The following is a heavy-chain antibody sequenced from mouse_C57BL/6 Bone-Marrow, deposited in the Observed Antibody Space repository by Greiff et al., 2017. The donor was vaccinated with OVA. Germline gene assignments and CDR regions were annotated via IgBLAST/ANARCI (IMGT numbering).Heavy chain of an antibody. CDR2: SRNKANDYTT. CDR3: ARDRRGARDY. V-gene: IGHV7-1*01. J-gene: IGHJ4*01. Sequence: EVKVVESGGGLVQSGRSLRLSCATSGFTFSDFYMEWVRQAPGKGLEWIAASRNKANDYTTEYSASVKGRFIVSRDTSQSILYLQMNALRAEDTAIYYCARDRRGARDYWGQGTSVTVSS. CDR1: GFTFSDFY.